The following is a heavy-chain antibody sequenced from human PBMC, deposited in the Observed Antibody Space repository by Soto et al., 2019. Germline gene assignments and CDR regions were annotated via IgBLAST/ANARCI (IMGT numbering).Heavy chain of an antibody. J-gene: IGHJ4*02. Sequence: GASLKISCKASGYSFISYWIGWVRPTPGKGLAWMGTIYPGDSDTRYSPSFQGQVTISADKSSSTAYLHWSTLKASDTAMYYCARLSLYCTSTSCYFDSWGPGTLVTVSS. CDR2: IYPGDSDT. D-gene: IGHD2-2*01. CDR1: GYSFISYW. CDR3: ARLSLYCTSTSCYFDS. V-gene: IGHV5-51*01.